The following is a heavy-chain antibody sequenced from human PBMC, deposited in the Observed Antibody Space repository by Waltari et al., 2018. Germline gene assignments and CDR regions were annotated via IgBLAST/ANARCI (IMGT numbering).Heavy chain of an antibody. D-gene: IGHD6-19*01. V-gene: IGHV2-5*01. CDR3: SYRNEGRDGCNFDY. J-gene: IGHJ4*02. Sequence: HITLKEAGPTLVKPTHTLALTYPGSWFSLSSTGVGVGLIRQPPGKALEWLALIYWNDDKRYSRALKGRLTITNDNYNNQVLLKMNNMDPVDKATDYCSYRNEGRDGCNFDYWGQGTLVTVSS. CDR2: IYWNDDK. CDR1: WFSLSSTGVG.